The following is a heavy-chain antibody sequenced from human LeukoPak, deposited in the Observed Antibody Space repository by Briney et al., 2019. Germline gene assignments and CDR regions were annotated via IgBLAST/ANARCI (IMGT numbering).Heavy chain of an antibody. CDR3: ARDKASGGSFDYYYYMDV. CDR2: IFPSGGEI. D-gene: IGHD2-15*01. Sequence: GGSLRLSCAASGFTFSTFAMIWVSQPPGKGLEWVSSIFPSGGEIHYADSVRGRFTISRDNSKSTLSLQMNSLRAEDTAVYYCARDKASGGSFDYYYYMDVWGKGTTVTVSS. J-gene: IGHJ6*03. V-gene: IGHV3-23*01. CDR1: GFTFSTFA.